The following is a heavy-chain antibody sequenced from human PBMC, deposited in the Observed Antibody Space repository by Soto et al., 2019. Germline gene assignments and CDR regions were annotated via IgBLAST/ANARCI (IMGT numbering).Heavy chain of an antibody. CDR1: GFTFSTYG. CDR2: ISSSTRTI. V-gene: IGHV3-48*02. CDR3: ARCLSGSYYYGMDV. Sequence: GSLRLSCAASGFTFSTYGMNWVRQAPGKGLEWVSYISSSTRTIYYADSVKGRFTISRDNAKNSLYLQMNSLRDEDTAVYYCARCLSGSYYYGMDVWGQGTTVTVSS. D-gene: IGHD1-26*01. J-gene: IGHJ6*02.